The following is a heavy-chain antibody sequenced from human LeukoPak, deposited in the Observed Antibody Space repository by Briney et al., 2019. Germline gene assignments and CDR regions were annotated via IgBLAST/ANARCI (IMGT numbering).Heavy chain of an antibody. CDR1: GFTFTAFT. Sequence: PGGSLRLSCAASGFTFTAFTISWVRQAPGRGLEWVSSISSSSSIHFADSVKGRFTISRDNAKNSVSLQINSLRAEDTALYYCARDRHFVAFDIWGQGTMVTVSS. V-gene: IGHV3-69-1*01. J-gene: IGHJ3*02. CDR3: ARDRHFVAFDI. CDR2: ISSSSSI.